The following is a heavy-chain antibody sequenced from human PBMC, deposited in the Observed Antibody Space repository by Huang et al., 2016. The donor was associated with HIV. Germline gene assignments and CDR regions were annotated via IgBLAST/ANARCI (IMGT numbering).Heavy chain of an antibody. CDR1: GGSISSGNYY. Sequence: QVQLQESGPGMVKPSQTLSLKCSVSGGSISSGNYYWSWVRQSAGKGLEWIGRIYTSGTPTYNPSLESRVTISIDASENQLSLKLTSVTAADTAVYYCLRWFAPWGQGILVTVSS. CDR2: IYTSGTP. J-gene: IGHJ5*02. CDR3: LRWFAP. V-gene: IGHV4-61*02.